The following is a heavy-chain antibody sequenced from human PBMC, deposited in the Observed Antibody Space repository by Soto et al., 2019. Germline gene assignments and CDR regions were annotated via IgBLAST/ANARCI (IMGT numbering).Heavy chain of an antibody. D-gene: IGHD2-8*01. Sequence: ASVKVSCKASGYTFTSHAMHWVRQAPGQRLEWMGWINAGNGNTKYSQKFQGRVTITTDTSASTAYMELSSLRSEDTAVYYCARDGKGAAYTNGPYYFEYWGQGALVTVSS. CDR3: ARDGKGAAYTNGPYYFEY. CDR1: GYTFTSHA. CDR2: INAGNGNT. J-gene: IGHJ4*02. V-gene: IGHV1-3*01.